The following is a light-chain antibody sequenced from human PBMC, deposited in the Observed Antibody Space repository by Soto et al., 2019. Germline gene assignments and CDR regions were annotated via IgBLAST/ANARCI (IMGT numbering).Light chain of an antibody. J-gene: IGKJ1*01. CDR3: QQYSTWT. CDR1: QIISSW. CDR2: DAS. Sequence: DIHMTQSPSTLSASVGDRVTITCRASQIISSWLAWYQQKPGKAPKLLIYDASSLESGVPSRFSGSGSGTEFTLTISSLQPDDFATYYCQQYSTWTFGQGTKVDIK. V-gene: IGKV1-5*01.